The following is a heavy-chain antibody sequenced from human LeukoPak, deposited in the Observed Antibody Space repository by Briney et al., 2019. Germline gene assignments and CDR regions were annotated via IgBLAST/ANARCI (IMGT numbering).Heavy chain of an antibody. CDR3: ARGPSHYFDY. CDR1: GGSISSYY. Sequence: KPSETLSLTCTVSGGSISSYYWSWIRQPPGKGLEWIGYIYYSGSTNYNPSLKSRVTISVDTSKNQFSLKLSSVTAADTAVYYCARGPSHYFDYWGQGTLVTVSS. V-gene: IGHV4-59*01. J-gene: IGHJ4*02. CDR2: IYYSGST.